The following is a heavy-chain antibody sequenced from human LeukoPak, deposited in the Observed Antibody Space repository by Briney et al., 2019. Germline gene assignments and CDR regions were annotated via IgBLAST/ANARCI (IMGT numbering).Heavy chain of an antibody. V-gene: IGHV3-7*01. D-gene: IGHD3-22*01. CDR2: IKQDGSEK. Sequence: GGSLRLSCAASGFTFSSYWMSWVRQAPGKGLEWVANIKQDGSEKYYVDSAKGRFTISRDNAKNSLYLQMNSLRAEDTAVYYCARDYYDSSGQQDYWGQGTLVTVSS. CDR3: ARDYYDSSGQQDY. CDR1: GFTFSSYW. J-gene: IGHJ4*02.